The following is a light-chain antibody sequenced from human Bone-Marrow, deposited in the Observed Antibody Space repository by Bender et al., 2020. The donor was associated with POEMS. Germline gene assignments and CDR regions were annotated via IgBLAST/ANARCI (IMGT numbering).Light chain of an antibody. CDR2: RNN. Sequence: QSVLTQPPSVSATPGQRVTISCSGSSSNIGNNYIYWYQHLPGTAPKLLIYRNNQRPSGVPDRFSGSKSGTSASLTISGLRSEDEADYYCCSYTSSTVLFGGGTKLTVL. V-gene: IGLV1-47*01. J-gene: IGLJ2*01. CDR1: SSNIGNNY. CDR3: CSYTSSTVL.